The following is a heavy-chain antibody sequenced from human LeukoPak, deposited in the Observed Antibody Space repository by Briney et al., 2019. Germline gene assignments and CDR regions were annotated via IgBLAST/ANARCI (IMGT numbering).Heavy chain of an antibody. CDR3: ARERASDSYDKAPPFDY. J-gene: IGHJ4*02. CDR2: IKQDGSET. D-gene: IGHD3-10*01. V-gene: IGHV3-7*01. Sequence: GGSLRLSCAASGFIISSYWMSWVRQAPGKGLEWVANIKQDGSETYYVDSMKGRFTIFRDNAKNSLYLQMKNLRADGTGMYYCARERASDSYDKAPPFDYCGQGTLVTVSS. CDR1: GFIISSYW.